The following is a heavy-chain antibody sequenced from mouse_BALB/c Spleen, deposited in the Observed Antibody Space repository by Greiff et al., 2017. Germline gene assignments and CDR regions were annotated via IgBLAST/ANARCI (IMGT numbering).Heavy chain of an antibody. D-gene: IGHD2-14*01. CDR2: ISSGSSTI. Sequence: EVQGVESGGGLVQPGGSRKLSCAASGFTFSSFGMHWVRQAPEKGLEWVAYISSGSSTIYYADTVKGRFTISRDNPKNTLFLQMTSLRSEDTAMYYCARFRYAFDYWGQGTTLTVSS. V-gene: IGHV5-17*02. J-gene: IGHJ2*01. CDR1: GFTFSSFG. CDR3: ARFRYAFDY.